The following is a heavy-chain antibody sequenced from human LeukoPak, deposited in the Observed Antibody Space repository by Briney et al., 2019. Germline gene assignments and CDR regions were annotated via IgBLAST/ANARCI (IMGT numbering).Heavy chain of an antibody. D-gene: IGHD2-2*02. J-gene: IGHJ6*03. CDR1: GYTYTSYY. CDR3: ARVAAEVVGVPGAIGFGWLRRDYYYMDV. Sequence: ASVKVSCKASGYTYTSYYMHWVRHAPGEGLEWMGIINPSGGSTSYAKKFQGRVTMTTDMSTSTVYMELSSLRSEDTAVYYCARVAAEVVGVPGAIGFGWLRRDYYYMDVWGKGTTVTISS. V-gene: IGHV1-46*01. CDR2: INPSGGST.